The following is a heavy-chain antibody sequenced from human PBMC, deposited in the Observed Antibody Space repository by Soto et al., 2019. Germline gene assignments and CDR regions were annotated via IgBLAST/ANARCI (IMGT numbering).Heavy chain of an antibody. Sequence: GVSNRLSSSAAGFTCVGYAVSWVRQAPGKGLEWVSAISGSGGSTYYADSVKGRFTISRDNSKNTLYLQMNSLRAEDTAVYYCAKDSGYDYRYRYWGQETLVTVSS. D-gene: IGHD5-12*01. CDR3: AKDSGYDYRYRY. V-gene: IGHV3-23*01. J-gene: IGHJ4*02. CDR1: GFTCVGYA. CDR2: ISGSGGST.